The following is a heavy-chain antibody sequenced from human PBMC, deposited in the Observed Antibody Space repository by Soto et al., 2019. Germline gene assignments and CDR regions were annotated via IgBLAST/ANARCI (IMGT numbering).Heavy chain of an antibody. J-gene: IGHJ4*02. V-gene: IGHV3-33*01. D-gene: IGHD6-19*01. Sequence: PGGSLRLSCAASGFTFSSYGMHWVRQAPGKGLEWVAVIWYDGSNKYYADSVKGRFTISRDNSKNTLYLQMNSLRAEDTAVYYCARDSGAAVAGTPYFDYWGQGTLVTVSS. CDR2: IWYDGSNK. CDR3: ARDSGAAVAGTPYFDY. CDR1: GFTFSSYG.